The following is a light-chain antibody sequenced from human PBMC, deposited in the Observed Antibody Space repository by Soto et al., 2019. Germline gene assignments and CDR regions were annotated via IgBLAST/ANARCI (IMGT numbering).Light chain of an antibody. J-gene: IGLJ3*02. CDR1: SGSVSTSYY. V-gene: IGLV8-61*01. CDR2: STN. CDR3: VLYMGSGIWV. Sequence: QTVVTQEPSFSVSPGGTVTLTCGLSSGSVSTSYYPSWYQQTPGQAPRTIIYSTNTRSSGVPDRFSGSILGNKAALTITGAQADDESYYYCVLYMGSGIWVFGGGTKVTVL.